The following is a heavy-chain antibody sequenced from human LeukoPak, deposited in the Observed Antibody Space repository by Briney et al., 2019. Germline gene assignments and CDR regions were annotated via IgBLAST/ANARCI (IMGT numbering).Heavy chain of an antibody. V-gene: IGHV4-61*02. CDR3: ASSSEREREDAFDI. CDR1: GGSISSGSYY. D-gene: IGHD1-1*01. J-gene: IGHJ3*02. CDR2: IYTSGST. Sequence: PSQTLSLTCTVSGGSISSGSYYWSWIRQPAGKGLEWIGRIYTSGSTNYNPSLKSRVTISVDTSKNQFSLKLSSVTAADTAVYYCASSSEREREDAFDIWGQGTMVTVSS.